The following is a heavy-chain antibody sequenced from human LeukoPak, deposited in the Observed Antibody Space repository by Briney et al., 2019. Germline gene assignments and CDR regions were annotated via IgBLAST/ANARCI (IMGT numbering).Heavy chain of an antibody. CDR3: AREGDSGYGLFDY. CDR1: GFTFSSYA. J-gene: IGHJ4*02. Sequence: GGSLRLSCAASGFTFSSYAMHWVRQAPGKGLEWVAVIWYDGSNKYYADSVKGRFTISRDNSKNTLYLQMNSLRAEDTAVYYCAREGDSGYGLFDYWGQGTLVTVSS. V-gene: IGHV3-33*01. CDR2: IWYDGSNK. D-gene: IGHD5-12*01.